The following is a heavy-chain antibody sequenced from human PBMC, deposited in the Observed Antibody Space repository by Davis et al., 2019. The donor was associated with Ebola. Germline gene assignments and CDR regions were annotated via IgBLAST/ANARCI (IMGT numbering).Heavy chain of an antibody. J-gene: IGHJ4*02. CDR3: TRPLYYDSSGSDY. V-gene: IGHV3-73*01. CDR1: GFTFSGSA. CDR2: IRSKANSYAT. D-gene: IGHD3-22*01. Sequence: GSLRLSCAASGFTFSGSAMHWVRQASGKGLEWVGRIRSKANSYATAYAASVKGRFTISRDDSKNTAYLQMNSLKTEDTAVYYCTRPLYYDSSGSDYWGQGTLVTVSS.